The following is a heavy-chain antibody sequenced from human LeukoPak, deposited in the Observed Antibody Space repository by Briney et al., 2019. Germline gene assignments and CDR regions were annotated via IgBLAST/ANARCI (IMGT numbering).Heavy chain of an antibody. V-gene: IGHV4-59*01. Sequence: PSETLSLTCTVSGGSISSYYWSWIRQPPGKGLEWIGYIYYSGSTNYNPSLKSRVTISVDTSKSQFSLKLSSVTAADTAVYYCARMTGILTGYYPDAFDIWGQGTMVTVSS. D-gene: IGHD3-9*01. CDR2: IYYSGST. CDR1: GGSISSYY. J-gene: IGHJ3*02. CDR3: ARMTGILTGYYPDAFDI.